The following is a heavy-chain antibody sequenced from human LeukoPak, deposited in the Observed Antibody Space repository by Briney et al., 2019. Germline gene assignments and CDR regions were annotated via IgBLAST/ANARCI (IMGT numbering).Heavy chain of an antibody. J-gene: IGHJ4*02. V-gene: IGHV4-59*01. CDR3: ARDGGGKSRPFDY. Sequence: SETLSLTCTVSGGSLSSYYWSWIRQPPGKGLEWIGNIYYRGSTNYTPSLKSRVTMSVDTSKNQFSLKVSSVTAADTAVYYCARDGGGKSRPFDYWGQGTPVTVSS. CDR1: GGSLSSYY. D-gene: IGHD4-23*01. CDR2: IYYRGST.